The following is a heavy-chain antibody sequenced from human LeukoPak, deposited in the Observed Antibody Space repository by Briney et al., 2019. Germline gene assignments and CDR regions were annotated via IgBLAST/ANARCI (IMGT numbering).Heavy chain of an antibody. J-gene: IGHJ4*02. CDR1: GGSINNYY. D-gene: IGHD6-13*01. CDR3: ARGWYDY. CDR2: INHSGST. Sequence: SETLSLTCTVSGGSINNYYWSWIRQPPGKGLEWIGEINHSGSTSYNPSLKSRVTISVDTSKNQFSLKLSSVTAADTAVYYCARGWYDYWGQGTLVTVSS. V-gene: IGHV4-34*01.